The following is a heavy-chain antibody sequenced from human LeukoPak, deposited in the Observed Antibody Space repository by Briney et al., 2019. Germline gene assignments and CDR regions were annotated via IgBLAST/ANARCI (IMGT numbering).Heavy chain of an antibody. J-gene: IGHJ4*02. V-gene: IGHV3-48*02. D-gene: IGHD3-22*01. Sequence: GGSLRLSCAASGFTFSPYSMNWVRQAPGKGLEWVSYISYSSSAIYYADSVKGRFTISRDNAKNSLYLRMNSLRDEDTAVYYCARDSYGSSGYYYVSDYWGQGTLVTVSS. CDR3: ARDSYGSSGYYYVSDY. CDR2: ISYSSSAI. CDR1: GFTFSPYS.